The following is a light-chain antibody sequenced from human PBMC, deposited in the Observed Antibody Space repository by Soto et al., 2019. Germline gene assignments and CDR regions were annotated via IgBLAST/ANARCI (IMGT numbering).Light chain of an antibody. CDR2: EVS. J-gene: IGLJ2*01. V-gene: IGLV2-14*01. CDR3: SSYTSSSSVV. Sequence: QSVLTQPASVSGSPGQSITISCTGTSSDVGGYNYVSWYQQHPGKAPKLMIYEVSNRPSGVSNRLSGSKSGNTASLTISGLQAEDEADYYCSSYTSSSSVVFGGGTQRTVL. CDR1: SSDVGGYNY.